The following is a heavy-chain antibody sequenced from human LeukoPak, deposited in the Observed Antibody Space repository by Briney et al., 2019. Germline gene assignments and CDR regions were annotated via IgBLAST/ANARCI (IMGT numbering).Heavy chain of an antibody. D-gene: IGHD2-15*01. J-gene: IGHJ4*02. Sequence: KSSETLSLTCAVSGGSISSGGYSWSWTRQPPGKTLEWLGSIYQSGSTYYNPSLKSRVTISVDTSKNQFSLKLNSVTAADTAVYYCARENCSGGSCSLYYWGQGTLVAVSS. CDR1: GGSISSGGYS. CDR3: ARENCSGGSCSLYY. CDR2: IYQSGST. V-gene: IGHV4-30-4*07.